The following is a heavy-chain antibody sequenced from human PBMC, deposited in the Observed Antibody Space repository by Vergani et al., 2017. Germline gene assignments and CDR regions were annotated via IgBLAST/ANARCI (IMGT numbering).Heavy chain of an antibody. CDR2: ISGSGGST. J-gene: IGHJ5*02. CDR1: GFTFSSYA. D-gene: IGHD6-19*01. CDR3: AKERRAVAGTDRGFDP. Sequence: EVQLLESGGGLVQPGGSLRLSCAASGFTFSSYAMSWVRQAPGKGLEWVSAISGSGGSTYYADSVKGRFTISRDNSKNTLYLQMNSLRAEDTAVYYCAKERRAVAGTDRGFDPWGQGTLVTVSS. V-gene: IGHV3-23*01.